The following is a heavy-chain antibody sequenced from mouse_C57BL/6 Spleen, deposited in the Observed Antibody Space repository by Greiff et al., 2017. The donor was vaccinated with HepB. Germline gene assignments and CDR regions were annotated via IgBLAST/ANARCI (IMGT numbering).Heavy chain of an antibody. CDR3: AREGDSNCFDY. J-gene: IGHJ2*01. Sequence: EVQLVESEGGLVQPGSSMKLSCTASGFTFSDYYMAWVRQVPEKGLEWVANINYDGSSTYYLDSLKSRFIISRDNAKNILYLQMSSLKSEDTATYYCAREGDSNCFDYWGQGTTLTVSS. D-gene: IGHD2-5*01. V-gene: IGHV5-16*01. CDR2: INYDGSST. CDR1: GFTFSDYY.